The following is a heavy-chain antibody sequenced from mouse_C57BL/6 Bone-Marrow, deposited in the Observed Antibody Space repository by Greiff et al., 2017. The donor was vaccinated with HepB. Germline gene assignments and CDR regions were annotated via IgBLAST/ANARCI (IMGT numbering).Heavy chain of an antibody. CDR1: GFNIKDYY. V-gene: IGHV14-2*01. J-gene: IGHJ4*01. CDR3: ALDYYGSSYDAMDY. CDR2: IDPEDGET. Sequence: EVQRVESGAELVKPGASVKLSCTASGFNIKDYYMHWVKQRTEQGLEWIGRIDPEDGETKYAPKFQGKATITADTSSNTAYLQLSSLTSEDTAVYYCALDYYGSSYDAMDYWGQGTSVTVSS. D-gene: IGHD1-1*01.